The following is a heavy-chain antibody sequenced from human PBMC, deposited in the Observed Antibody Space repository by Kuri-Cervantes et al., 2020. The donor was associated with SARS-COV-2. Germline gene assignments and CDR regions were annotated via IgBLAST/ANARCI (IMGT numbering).Heavy chain of an antibody. V-gene: IGHV1-69*05. CDR3: ARGRRARGYSGYGVGDY. CDR1: GGTFSSYA. Sequence: SVKVSCKASGGTFSSYAISWVRQAPGQGLERMGGIIPIFGTANYAQKFQGRVTMTRNTSISTAYMELSSLRSEDTAVYYCARGRRARGYSGYGVGDYWGQGTLVTVSS. J-gene: IGHJ4*02. D-gene: IGHD5-12*01. CDR2: IIPIFGTA.